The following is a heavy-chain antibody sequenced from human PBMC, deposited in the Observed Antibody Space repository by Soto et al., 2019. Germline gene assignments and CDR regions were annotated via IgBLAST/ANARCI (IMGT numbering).Heavy chain of an antibody. CDR2: ISYDGSNK. V-gene: IGHV3-30-3*01. CDR3: ARPMIVVVIVPVNAFDI. D-gene: IGHD3-22*01. Sequence: GGSLRLSCAASGFTFSSYAMHWVRQAPGKGLEWVAVISYDGSNKYYADSVKGRFTISRDNSKNTLYLQMNSLRAEDTAVYYCARPMIVVVIVPVNAFDIWGQGTMVTVSS. J-gene: IGHJ3*02. CDR1: GFTFSSYA.